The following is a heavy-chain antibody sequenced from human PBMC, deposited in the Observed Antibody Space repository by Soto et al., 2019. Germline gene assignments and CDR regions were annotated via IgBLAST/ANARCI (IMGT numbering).Heavy chain of an antibody. CDR3: VRDNYGVTSAYGMDV. D-gene: IGHD3-10*01. J-gene: IGHJ6*02. V-gene: IGHV3-30-3*01. CDR1: GFTFSSYA. Sequence: QVQLVESGGGVVQPGRSLRLSCAASGFTFSSYAMHWVRQAPGKGLEWVAVISYDGNNKYYADSVKGRFTMSRDNSKNTLYLQRNTLRAEDTAVYYWVRDNYGVTSAYGMDVWGQGTTVTVSS. CDR2: ISYDGNNK.